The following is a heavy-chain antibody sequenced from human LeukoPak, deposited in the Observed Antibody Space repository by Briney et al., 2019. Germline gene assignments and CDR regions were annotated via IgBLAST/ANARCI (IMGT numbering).Heavy chain of an antibody. CDR3: AKAPVTTCSGAYCYPFDY. CDR1: GFTFSSYG. J-gene: IGHJ4*02. V-gene: IGHV3-23*01. CDR2: ISGSGGST. Sequence: GGSLRLSCAASGFTFSSYGMSWVRQAPGKGLEWVSAISGSGGSTYYADSVKGRFTISRDSSKNTLYLQMHRLRAEDAAVYYCAKAPVTTCSGAYCYPFDYWGQGTLVTVSS. D-gene: IGHD2-21*01.